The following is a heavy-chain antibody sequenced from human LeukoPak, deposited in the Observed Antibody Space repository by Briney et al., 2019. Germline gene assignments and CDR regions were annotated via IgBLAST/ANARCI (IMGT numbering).Heavy chain of an antibody. V-gene: IGHV4-59*08. CDR1: GGSISSYY. CDR2: IYYSGST. J-gene: IGHJ6*02. Sequence: SETLSLTCTVSGGSISSYYWSWIRQPPGKGLEWIGYIYYSGSTNYNPSLKSRVTISVDTSKNQFSLKLSSVTAADTAVYYCARRANGWYRDYYYGMDVWGQGTTVTVSS. D-gene: IGHD6-19*01. CDR3: ARRANGWYRDYYYGMDV.